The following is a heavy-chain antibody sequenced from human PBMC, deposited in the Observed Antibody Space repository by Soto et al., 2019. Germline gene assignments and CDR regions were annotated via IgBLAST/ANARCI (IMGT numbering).Heavy chain of an antibody. J-gene: IGHJ6*01. D-gene: IGHD3-16*01. Sequence: QVQLVQSGAEVKNPGASVKVSCKTFGYTFTSYGIGWVRQAPGQGLEWMGWINTYNGNTNYAQNLQGRVTLTTDTSTSTAYMELRSLRSNDTAIYYCAMVDVYVTPSPQDVW. V-gene: IGHV1-18*01. CDR3: AMVDVYVTPSPQDV. CDR2: INTYNGNT. CDR1: GYTFTSYG.